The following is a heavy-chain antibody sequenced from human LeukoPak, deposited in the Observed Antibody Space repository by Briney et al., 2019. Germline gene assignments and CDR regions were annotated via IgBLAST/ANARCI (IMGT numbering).Heavy chain of an antibody. D-gene: IGHD2-15*01. CDR3: AKFASVAGGTNWFDA. V-gene: IGHV4-59*08. CDR1: GGSISTYY. J-gene: IGHJ5*02. Sequence: PSETLSLTCSVSGGSISTYYWSWIRQPPGKGLEWIAWIHYSGSTNYNPSFKSRVTISLDTSKNQFSLKLSSVTAADTAVYHCAKFASVAGGTNWFDAWGQGTLVTVSA. CDR2: IHYSGST.